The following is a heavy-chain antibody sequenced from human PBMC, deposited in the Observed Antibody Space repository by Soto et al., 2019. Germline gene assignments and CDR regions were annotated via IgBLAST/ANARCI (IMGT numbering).Heavy chain of an antibody. CDR1: GFTFSSYA. CDR3: AKIVLGVVPPASYGMDV. D-gene: IGHD2-21*01. J-gene: IGHJ6*02. V-gene: IGHV3-23*01. Sequence: PGGSLRLSCAASGFTFSSYAMSWVRQAPGKGLEWVSAISGSGGSTYYADSVKGRFTISRDNSKNTLYLQMNSLRAEDTAVYYCAKIVLGVVPPASYGMDVWGQGTTVTVSS. CDR2: ISGSGGST.